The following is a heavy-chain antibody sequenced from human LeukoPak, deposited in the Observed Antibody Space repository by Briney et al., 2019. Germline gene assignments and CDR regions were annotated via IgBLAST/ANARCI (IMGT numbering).Heavy chain of an antibody. D-gene: IGHD3-10*01. CDR2: ISSSSSTI. CDR3: ARDRAYYYGSGTIWGPFDY. J-gene: IGHJ4*02. Sequence: PGGSLRLSCAASGFTFSSYWMSWVRQAPGKGLEWVSYISSSSSTIYYADSVKGRFTISRDNSKNTLYLQMNSLRAEDTAVYYCARDRAYYYGSGTIWGPFDYWGQGTLVTVSS. CDR1: GFTFSSYW. V-gene: IGHV3-48*01.